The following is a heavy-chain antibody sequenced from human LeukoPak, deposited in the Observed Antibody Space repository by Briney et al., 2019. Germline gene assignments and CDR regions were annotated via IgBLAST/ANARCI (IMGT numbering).Heavy chain of an antibody. V-gene: IGHV4-39*07. CDR2: IYFSGKT. CDR1: GGSISSIIYY. CDR3: ARDIYPRRFDP. Sequence: SETLSLTCTVSGGSISSIIYYWGWIRQPPGKGLEWIGSIYFSGKTYYNPSLKSRITVSVDTSQNQFSLKLSSVTAADTAVYYCARDIYPRRFDPWGQGTLVTVSS. D-gene: IGHD3-9*01. J-gene: IGHJ5*02.